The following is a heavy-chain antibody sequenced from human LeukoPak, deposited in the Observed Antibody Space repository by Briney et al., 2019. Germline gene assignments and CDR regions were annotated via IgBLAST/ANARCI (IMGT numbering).Heavy chain of an antibody. J-gene: IGHJ4*02. D-gene: IGHD6-6*01. CDR3: AKMGVVAARPGTFDY. CDR2: ISGSGGST. CDR1: GFTFSSYA. Sequence: GGSLRLPCAASGFTFSSYAMSWVRQAPGEGLEWVSAISGSGGSTYHADSVKGRFTISRDNSKNTLYLQMNSLRAEDTAVYYCAKMGVVAARPGTFDYWGQGTLVTVSS. V-gene: IGHV3-23*01.